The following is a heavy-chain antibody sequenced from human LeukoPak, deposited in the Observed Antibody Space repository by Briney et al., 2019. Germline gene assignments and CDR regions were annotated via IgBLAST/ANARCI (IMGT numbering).Heavy chain of an antibody. CDR3: AKWGPHCVGDYCPALDS. V-gene: IGHV3-7*01. D-gene: IGHD2-21*02. CDR2: INQDGSKE. Sequence: GGSLRLSCVASRFTFSNYWMSWVRQAPGKGLEWVANINQDGSKEVYADSIKGRFTISRDNAKESLYLQLNSLRADDTAVYYCAKWGPHCVGDYCPALDSWGQGTLVTVSS. CDR1: RFTFSNYW. J-gene: IGHJ4*02.